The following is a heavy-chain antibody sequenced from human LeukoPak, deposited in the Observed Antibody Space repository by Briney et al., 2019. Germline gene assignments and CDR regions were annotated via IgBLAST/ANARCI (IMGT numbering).Heavy chain of an antibody. Sequence: GASVKVSCKASGYTFTSYGISWVRQAPGQGLEWMGWISAYNGNTNYAQKLQGRVTMTTDTSTSTAYMELRSLRSDDTAVYYCARDPGALIAAAAHDAFDIWGQGTMVTVSS. CDR2: ISAYNGNT. CDR3: ARDPGALIAAAAHDAFDI. J-gene: IGHJ3*02. D-gene: IGHD6-13*01. V-gene: IGHV1-18*01. CDR1: GYTFTSYG.